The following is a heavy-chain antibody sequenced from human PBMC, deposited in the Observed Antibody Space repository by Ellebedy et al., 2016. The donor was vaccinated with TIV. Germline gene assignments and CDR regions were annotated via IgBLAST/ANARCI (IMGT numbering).Heavy chain of an antibody. CDR2: IIPIFGTA. V-gene: IGHV1-69*13. CDR1: GGTFSSYA. D-gene: IGHD1-7*01. J-gene: IGHJ6*03. CDR3: ARSITGTTLRGEQELSYYYYMDV. Sequence: SVKVSCXASGGTFSSYAISWVRQAPGQGLEWMGGIIPIFGTANYAQKFQGRVTITADESTSTAYMELSSLRSEDTAVYYCARSITGTTLRGEQELSYYYYMDVWGKGTTVTVSS.